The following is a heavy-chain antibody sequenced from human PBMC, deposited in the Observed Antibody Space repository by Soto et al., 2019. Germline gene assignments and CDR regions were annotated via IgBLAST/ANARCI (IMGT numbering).Heavy chain of an antibody. CDR3: ARSRAAGLFDY. J-gene: IGHJ4*02. Sequence: GGSLRLSCAASEFTVSSNYMSWVRQAPGKGLEWVSVIYTGGSIYYADSVKGRFTISRDNSKNTLYLQMNSLRAEDTAVYYCARSRAAGLFDYWGQGTLVTVSS. V-gene: IGHV3-66*01. CDR1: EFTVSSNY. CDR2: IYTGGSI. D-gene: IGHD6-13*01.